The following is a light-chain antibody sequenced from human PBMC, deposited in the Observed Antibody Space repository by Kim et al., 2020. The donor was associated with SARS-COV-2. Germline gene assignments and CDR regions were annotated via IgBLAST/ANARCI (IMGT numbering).Light chain of an antibody. CDR1: QNINRW. Sequence: IQMTQSPSTLSASVGDRVTITCRASQNINRWLAWYQQKPGKDPKLLIYNASSLGSGVPSRFSGSGSWTEFTLTISSLQPDDFATYYCQQYNYYFGGGTKVDIK. CDR3: QQYNYY. V-gene: IGKV1-5*01. J-gene: IGKJ4*01. CDR2: NAS.